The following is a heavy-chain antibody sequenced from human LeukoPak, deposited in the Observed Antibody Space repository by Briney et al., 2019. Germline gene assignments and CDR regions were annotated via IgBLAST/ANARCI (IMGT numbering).Heavy chain of an antibody. CDR3: ARESPGSPWPIRYYYYMDV. CDR1: GYSISSGYY. Sequence: NPSETLSLTCTVSGYSISSGYYWGWIRQPPGKGLEWIGEINHSGSTNHNPSLKSRVTISVDTSKNQFSLKLSSVTAADTAVYYCARESPGSPWPIRYYYYMDVWGKGTTVTVSS. J-gene: IGHJ6*03. D-gene: IGHD5-12*01. CDR2: INHSGST. V-gene: IGHV4-38-2*02.